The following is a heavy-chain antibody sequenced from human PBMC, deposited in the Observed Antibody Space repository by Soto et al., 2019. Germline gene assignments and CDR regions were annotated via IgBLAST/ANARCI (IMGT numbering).Heavy chain of an antibody. D-gene: IGHD4-17*01. J-gene: IGHJ4*02. CDR3: ARGPYGDYGYGFDY. CDR1: GGSISSDC. V-gene: IGHV4-59*01. CDR2: ICHSGST. Sequence: PSETLSLTCTVSGGSISSDCWTWVRQPPGKGLEWIGYICHSGSTNYNPSLKSRVTVSIDTSKSQFFLKLSSVTAADTAMYYCARGPYGDYGYGFDYWGQGTLVTVSS.